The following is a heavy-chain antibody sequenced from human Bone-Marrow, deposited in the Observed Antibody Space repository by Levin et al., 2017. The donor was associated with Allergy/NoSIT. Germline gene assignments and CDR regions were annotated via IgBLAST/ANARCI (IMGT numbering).Heavy chain of an antibody. D-gene: IGHD3-3*01. J-gene: IGHJ3*02. Sequence: ASVKVSCKASGYTFTSYAMNWVRQAPGQGLEWMGWINTNTGNPTYAQGFTGRFAFSLDTSVSTAYLQISSLKAEDTAVYYCARVSSPADFWSDPSLDAFDNWGQGTMVTVSS. CDR3: ARVSSPADFWSDPSLDAFDN. CDR2: INTNTGNP. CDR1: GYTFTSYA. V-gene: IGHV7-4-1*02.